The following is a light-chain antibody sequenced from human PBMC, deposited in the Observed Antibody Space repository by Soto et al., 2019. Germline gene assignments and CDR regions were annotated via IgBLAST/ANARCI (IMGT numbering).Light chain of an antibody. J-gene: IGKJ4*01. V-gene: IGKV1D-12*01. CDR3: QQSNDFPLT. CDR1: QGIRSW. CDR2: TAS. Sequence: DIQMTQSPSSVYASVGEKVTITCRASQGIRSWLAWYQQKPGKAPKLLIYTASSLQSGVPSRFSGTGSGTDFTLSISNLQPEDFATYFCQQSNDFPLTFGGGTKVDIK.